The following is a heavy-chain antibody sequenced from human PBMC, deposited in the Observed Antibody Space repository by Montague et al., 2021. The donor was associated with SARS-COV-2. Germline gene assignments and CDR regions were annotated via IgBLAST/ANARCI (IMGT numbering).Heavy chain of an antibody. J-gene: IGHJ4*02. CDR2: INYSGTS. Sequence: SETLSLTCSINDDSISGYYWAWIRQPPGKGLEWIGFINYSGTSTYSPSLKSRVTIAIDTSKKEFSLRLTSLTPAGTAMYFCARESGFGIPGRFESWGQGSQVTVSS. CDR1: DDSISGYY. D-gene: IGHD1-20*01. V-gene: IGHV4-59*12. CDR3: ARESGFGIPGRFES.